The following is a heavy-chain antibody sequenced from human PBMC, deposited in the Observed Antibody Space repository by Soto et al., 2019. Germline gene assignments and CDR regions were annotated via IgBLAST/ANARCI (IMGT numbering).Heavy chain of an antibody. CDR1: GASISGYY. CDR3: VRDGTKTLRDWFDP. Sequence: SETLSLTXTVSGASISGYYWSWIRKSAGKGLEWIGRIYATGTTDYNPSLKSRVMMSVDTSKKQFSLKLRSVTAADTAVYYCVRDGTKTLRDWFDPWGQGISVTVSS. V-gene: IGHV4-4*07. J-gene: IGHJ5*02. CDR2: IYATGTT. D-gene: IGHD1-1*01.